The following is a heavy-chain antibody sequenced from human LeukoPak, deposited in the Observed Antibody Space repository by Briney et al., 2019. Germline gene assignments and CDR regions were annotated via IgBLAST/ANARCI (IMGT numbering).Heavy chain of an antibody. CDR1: GGSISSHY. CDR3: ARGSSSFNYYYYYMDV. D-gene: IGHD6-6*01. Sequence: SETLSLTCTVSGGSISSHYWSWIRQPPGKGLEWIGYIYYSGSTNYNPPLKSRVTISVDTSKNQFSLKLSSVTAADTAVYYCARGSSSFNYYYYYMDVWGKGTTVTVSS. CDR2: IYYSGST. J-gene: IGHJ6*03. V-gene: IGHV4-59*11.